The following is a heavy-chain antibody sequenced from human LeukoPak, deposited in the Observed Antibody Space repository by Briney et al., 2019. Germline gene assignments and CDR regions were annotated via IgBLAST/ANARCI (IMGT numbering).Heavy chain of an antibody. Sequence: GGSLRLSCAASGFTFSNYWMTWVRQAPGKGLEWVANIKQDGSEKYYVDSVKGRFTVSRDNAKNSLYLQMNSLRAEDTAVYYCARSETTYYYDSSVYFYYYYGMDVWGQGTTVTVSS. CDR2: IKQDGSEK. J-gene: IGHJ6*02. CDR1: GFTFSNYW. D-gene: IGHD3-22*01. V-gene: IGHV3-7*01. CDR3: ARSETTYYYDSSVYFYYYYGMDV.